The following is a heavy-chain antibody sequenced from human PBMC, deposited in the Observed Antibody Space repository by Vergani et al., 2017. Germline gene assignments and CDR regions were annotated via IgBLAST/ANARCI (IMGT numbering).Heavy chain of an antibody. CDR1: GGSISSGSYY. D-gene: IGHD3-16*01. CDR2: IYTSGST. CDR3: ARDKEGVYFDY. Sequence: QVQLQESGPGLVKPSQTLSLTCTVSGGSISSGSYYWSWIRQPAGKGLEWIGRIYTSGSTNYNPSLKSRVTISVDTSKNKFSLKLSSVTAADTAVYYCARDKEGVYFDYWGQGTLVTVSS. J-gene: IGHJ4*02. V-gene: IGHV4-61*02.